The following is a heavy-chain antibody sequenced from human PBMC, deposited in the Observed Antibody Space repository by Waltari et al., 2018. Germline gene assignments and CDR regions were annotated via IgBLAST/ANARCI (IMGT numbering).Heavy chain of an antibody. Sequence: VQLVESGGDLVQPGGSLRLACDASGLHVRTYAMNWLRQAPGKGLEWVAYIGGSGTIIYYADSVRGRFAISRDDAKNSLYLEMNSLRAEDTAVYYCARDQKYNWDLDYWGQGTLVTVSS. CDR1: GLHVRTYA. V-gene: IGHV3-48*01. CDR3: ARDQKYNWDLDY. D-gene: IGHD1-20*01. CDR2: IGGSGTII. J-gene: IGHJ4*02.